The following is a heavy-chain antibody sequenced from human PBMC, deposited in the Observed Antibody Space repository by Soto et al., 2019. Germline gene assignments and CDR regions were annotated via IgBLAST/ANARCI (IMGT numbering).Heavy chain of an antibody. V-gene: IGHV3-7*05. J-gene: IGHJ4*02. CDR3: ASSLSWSGYYVPFDY. CDR1: GFTFSSYW. D-gene: IGHD3-3*01. CDR2: IKQDGSEK. Sequence: GGSLRLSCAASGFTFSSYWMSWVRQAPGKGLEWVANIKQDGSEKYYVDSVKGRFTISRDNAKNSLYLQMNSLRAEDTAVYYCASSLSWSGYYVPFDYWGQGTLVTVSS.